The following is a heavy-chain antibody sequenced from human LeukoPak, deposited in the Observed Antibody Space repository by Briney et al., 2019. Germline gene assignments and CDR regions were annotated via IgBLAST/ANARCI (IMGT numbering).Heavy chain of an antibody. D-gene: IGHD2-21*01. CDR1: GFIFSTYN. CDR2: ISSSSTYI. V-gene: IGHV3-21*01. CDR3: ASIPGQTDY. Sequence: GGSLRLSCATSGFIFSTYNMNWVRQAPGKGLEWVSSISSSSTYIYYADSVKGRFTISRDNAKNSLYLQMNSLRAEDTAVYYCASIPGQTDYWGQGTLVTVSS. J-gene: IGHJ4*02.